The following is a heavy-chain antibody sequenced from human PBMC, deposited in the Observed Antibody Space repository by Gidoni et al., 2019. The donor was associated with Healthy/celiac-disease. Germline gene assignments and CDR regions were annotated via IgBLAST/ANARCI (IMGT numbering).Heavy chain of an antibody. CDR1: GYSFTSYW. Sequence: EVQLVQSGAEVKKPGESLKISCKGSGYSFTSYWIGWVRQMPGKGLEWMGIIYPGDSDTRYSPSFQGQVTISADKSISTAYLQWSSLKASDTAMYYCARGNRYCSSTSCYYYFDYWGQGTLVTVSS. V-gene: IGHV5-51*01. D-gene: IGHD2-2*01. CDR3: ARGNRYCSSTSCYYYFDY. CDR2: IYPGDSDT. J-gene: IGHJ4*02.